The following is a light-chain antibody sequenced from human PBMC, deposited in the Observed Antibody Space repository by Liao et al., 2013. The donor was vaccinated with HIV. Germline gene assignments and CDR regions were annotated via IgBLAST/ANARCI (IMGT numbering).Light chain of an antibody. CDR1: KLGDKY. Sequence: SYELTQPPSVSVSPGQTASITCSGDKLGDKYTFWYQQKPGQSPVPVIYYDTVRPSGIPDRFSGSNSGDTATLTINRVEAGDEADYYCQVWDINSDQDVVFGGGTELTVL. CDR2: YDT. CDR3: QVWDINSDQDVV. V-gene: IGLV3-1*01. J-gene: IGLJ2*01.